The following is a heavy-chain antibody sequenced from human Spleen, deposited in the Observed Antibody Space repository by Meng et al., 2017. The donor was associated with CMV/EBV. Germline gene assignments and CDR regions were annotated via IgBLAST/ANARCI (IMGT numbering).Heavy chain of an antibody. CDR1: GFTFSSYA. J-gene: IGHJ4*02. D-gene: IGHD6-19*01. Sequence: CAASGFTFSSYAMHWVRQAPGRGLEWVAVISYDGSNKYYADSVKGRFTISRDNSKNTLYLQMNSLRAEDTAVYYCARPGGSSGWPFDYWGQGTLVTVSS. V-gene: IGHV3-30*04. CDR2: ISYDGSNK. CDR3: ARPGGSSGWPFDY.